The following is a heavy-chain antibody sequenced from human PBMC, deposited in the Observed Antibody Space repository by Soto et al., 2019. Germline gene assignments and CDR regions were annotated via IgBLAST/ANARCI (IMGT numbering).Heavy chain of an antibody. CDR2: IIPIFGTT. Sequence: QVQLVQSGAEVKKAGSSVKVSCKASGGTFSTYAITWVRQAPGHGLGWLGGIIPIFGTTDYARKFQGRVTITAAESTSTVFIELSSLTSEDTAVYYCARGVGAYYFDYWSQGTLVTVSS. CDR3: ARGVGAYYFDY. CDR1: GGTFSTYA. J-gene: IGHJ4*02. V-gene: IGHV1-69*01. D-gene: IGHD1-26*01.